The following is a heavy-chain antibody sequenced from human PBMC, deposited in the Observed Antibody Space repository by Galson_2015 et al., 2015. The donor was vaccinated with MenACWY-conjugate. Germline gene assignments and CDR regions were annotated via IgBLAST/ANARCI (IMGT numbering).Heavy chain of an antibody. J-gene: IGHJ4*02. D-gene: IGHD4-17*01. V-gene: IGHV3-66*01. CDR3: VTGPFGDYAGY. CDR2: IYSGGGT. Sequence: SLRLSCAVSEFIVSTNYMNWVRQAPGKGLEWVSVIYSGGGTYHADSVKGRFSVSRDNSKDTVYLQMNSLKVEDTAVYYCVTGPFGDYAGYWGQGTLVTVSS. CDR1: EFIVSTNY.